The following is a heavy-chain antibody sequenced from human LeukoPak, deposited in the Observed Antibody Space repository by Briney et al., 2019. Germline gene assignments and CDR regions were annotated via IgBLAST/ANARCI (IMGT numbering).Heavy chain of an antibody. D-gene: IGHD3-22*01. CDR3: ARLSDWDMIVVY. J-gene: IGHJ4*02. CDR1: GGSFSPYY. V-gene: IGHV4-59*08. CDR2: ISHSGST. Sequence: PSETLSLTCTVSGGSFSPYYWSWIRQPPGKGLEWIGYISHSGSTKYSPSLKSRVTISLDTSKNQFSLKMSSVTAADTAVYYCARLSDWDMIVVYWGQGTLVTVSS.